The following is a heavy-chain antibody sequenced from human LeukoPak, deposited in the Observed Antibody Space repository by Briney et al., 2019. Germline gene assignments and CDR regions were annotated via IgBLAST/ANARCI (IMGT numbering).Heavy chain of an antibody. CDR1: GFTFSSYA. J-gene: IGHJ4*02. D-gene: IGHD3-3*01. V-gene: IGHV3-30-3*01. CDR3: ARDFGAFDY. CDR2: MSYDGSNK. Sequence: GRSLRLSCAASGFTFSSYAMHWVRQAPGKGLEWVAVMSYDGSNKYYADSVKGRFTISRDNSKNTLYLQMNSLRAEDTAVYYCARDFGAFDYWGQGTLVTVSS.